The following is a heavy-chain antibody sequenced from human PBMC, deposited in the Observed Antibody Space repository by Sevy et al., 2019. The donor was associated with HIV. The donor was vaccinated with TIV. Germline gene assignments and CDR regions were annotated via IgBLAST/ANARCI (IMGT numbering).Heavy chain of an antibody. CDR3: ATTKDYYDSSGYPFDY. Sequence: ASVKVSCKVSGYTLAKFSIHWVRQAPGKGLEWMTSFDPEDGDPEDGKTIYAQKFLGRVTMTEDTSTDTAYMELSSLRSDETAVYYCATTKDYYDSSGYPFDYWGQGTLVTGSS. J-gene: IGHJ4*02. D-gene: IGHD3-22*01. V-gene: IGHV1-24*01. CDR2: FDPEDGDPEDGKT. CDR1: GYTLAKFS.